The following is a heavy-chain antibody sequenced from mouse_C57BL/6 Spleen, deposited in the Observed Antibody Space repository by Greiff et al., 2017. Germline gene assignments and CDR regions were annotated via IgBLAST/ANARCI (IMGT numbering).Heavy chain of an antibody. Sequence: EVKLVESEGGLVQPGSSMKLSCTASGFTFSDYYMAWVRQVPEKGLEWVANIKYDGSSTYYLDSLKSRFVISRDNAKNILYLPMSSLKSEDTATYYCAGDNNYGSSYWYFDVWGTGTTVTVSS. J-gene: IGHJ1*03. CDR3: AGDNNYGSSYWYFDV. D-gene: IGHD1-1*01. V-gene: IGHV5-16*01. CDR2: IKYDGSST. CDR1: GFTFSDYY.